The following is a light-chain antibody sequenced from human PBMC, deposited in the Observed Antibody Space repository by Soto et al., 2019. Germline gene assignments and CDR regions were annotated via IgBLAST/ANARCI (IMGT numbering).Light chain of an antibody. J-gene: IGKJ4*01. Sequence: DIQMTQSPSSLSASVGDRVTITCQASHDVSNYLNWYRQKPGKAPTLLIYDASVLETGVPSRFSGTGSGTDFNFTITSLQPEDSATYYCQQYNDLPLTFGGGTKVEI. CDR2: DAS. V-gene: IGKV1-33*01. CDR1: HDVSNY. CDR3: QQYNDLPLT.